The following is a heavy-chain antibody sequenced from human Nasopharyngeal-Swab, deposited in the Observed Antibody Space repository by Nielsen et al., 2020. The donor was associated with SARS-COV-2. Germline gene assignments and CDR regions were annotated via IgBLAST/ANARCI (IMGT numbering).Heavy chain of an antibody. CDR3: ARDGSSSWYEQLDY. CDR2: INPNSGGT. V-gene: IGHV1-2*02. J-gene: IGHJ4*02. Sequence: ASVKVSCKASGGTFSSYAISWVRQAPGQGLEWMGWINPNSGGTNYAQKFQGRVTMTRDTSISTAYMELSRLRSDDTAVYYCARDGSSSWYEQLDYWGQGTLVTVSS. D-gene: IGHD6-13*01. CDR1: GGTFSSYA.